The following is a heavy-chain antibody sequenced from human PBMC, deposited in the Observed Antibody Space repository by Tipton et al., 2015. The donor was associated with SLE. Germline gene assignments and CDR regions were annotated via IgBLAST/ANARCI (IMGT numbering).Heavy chain of an antibody. V-gene: IGHV4-4*07. J-gene: IGHJ5*02. CDR3: ARDRGPYTNWFDP. CDR1: GGSISSYY. D-gene: IGHD2-8*01. CDR2: VYISGKT. Sequence: TLSLTCTVSGGSISSYYWIWIRQAAGKGREWIGGVYISGKTNYNPPFQSRVTMSVDTSKNQFSLILSSVTAADTALYYFARDRGPYTNWFDPWGQGTLVTVSS.